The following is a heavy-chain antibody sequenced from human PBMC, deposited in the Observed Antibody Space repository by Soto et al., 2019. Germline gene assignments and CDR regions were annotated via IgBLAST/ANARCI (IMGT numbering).Heavy chain of an antibody. D-gene: IGHD1-7*01. Sequence: LRLSCAASGFTFNNYAMSWVRQSPGKGLEWVSAISANGQGIYYADSVKGRFIISRDSSKNTVFLHMDSLTAEDTAVYYCAKDRNYPRDQFHNWGQGTLVTVSS. V-gene: IGHV3-23*01. CDR2: ISANGQGI. CDR1: GFTFNNYA. CDR3: AKDRNYPRDQFHN. J-gene: IGHJ4*02.